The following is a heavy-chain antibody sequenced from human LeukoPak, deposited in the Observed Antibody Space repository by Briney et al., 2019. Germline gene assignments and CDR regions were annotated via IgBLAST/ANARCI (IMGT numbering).Heavy chain of an antibody. CDR3: AKRGSSSWTQFDY. CDR1: GFTVSSNY. CDR2: ISGGTGGST. Sequence: HPGGSLRLSCAASGFTVSSNYMSWVRQAPGKGLEWVSVISGGTGGSTYYADSVKGRFTISRDNSKNTLYLQMNSLRAEDTAVYYCAKRGSSSWTQFDYWGQGTLVTVSS. V-gene: IGHV3-23*01. D-gene: IGHD6-13*01. J-gene: IGHJ4*02.